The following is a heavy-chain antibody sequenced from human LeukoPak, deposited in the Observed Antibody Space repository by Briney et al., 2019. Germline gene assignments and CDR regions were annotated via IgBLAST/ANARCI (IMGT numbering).Heavy chain of an antibody. Sequence: PSETLSLTCTVSGGSISSGSYYWSWIRQPAGKGLEWIGRIYTSESTNYNPSLKSRVTISVDTSKNQFSLKLSSVTAADTAVYYCARATYYYDSSGRTDAFDIWGQGTMVTVSS. J-gene: IGHJ3*02. CDR2: IYTSEST. CDR1: GGSISSGSYY. V-gene: IGHV4-61*02. CDR3: ARATYYYDSSGRTDAFDI. D-gene: IGHD3-22*01.